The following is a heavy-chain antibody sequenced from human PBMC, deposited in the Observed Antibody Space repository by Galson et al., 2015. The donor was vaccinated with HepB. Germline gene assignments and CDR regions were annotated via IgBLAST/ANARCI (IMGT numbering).Heavy chain of an antibody. CDR3: ARSYGSGPGDY. J-gene: IGHJ4*02. CDR1: GFTFSPYW. Sequence: SLRLSCAASGFTFSPYWMHWVRQAPGKGLVWVSRINSDGSNTFYGDSVKGRFVISRDNAKNTLFLQMNSLRVGDTAVYYCARSYGSGPGDYWGQGILVTVSS. V-gene: IGHV3-74*01. CDR2: INSDGSNT. D-gene: IGHD3-10*01.